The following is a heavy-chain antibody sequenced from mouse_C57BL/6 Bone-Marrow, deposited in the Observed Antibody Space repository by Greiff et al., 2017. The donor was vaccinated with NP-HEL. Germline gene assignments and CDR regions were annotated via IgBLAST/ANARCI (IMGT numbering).Heavy chain of an antibody. Sequence: VQLQQSGAELARPGASVKLSCKASGYTFTSYGISWVKQRTGQGLEWIGEIYPRSGNTYYNEKFKGKATLTADKSSSTAYMELRSLTSEYSAVYFCALLRGAYWGQGTLVTVSA. CDR1: GYTFTSYG. V-gene: IGHV1-81*01. J-gene: IGHJ3*01. D-gene: IGHD1-1*01. CDR3: ALLRGAY. CDR2: IYPRSGNT.